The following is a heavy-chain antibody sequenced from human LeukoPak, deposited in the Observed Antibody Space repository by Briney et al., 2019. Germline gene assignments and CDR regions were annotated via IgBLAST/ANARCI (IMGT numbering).Heavy chain of an antibody. J-gene: IGHJ4*02. Sequence: GGSLRLSCAASGFTFANAWMNWVRQAPGKGLEWVARIKSKTDGGTTDYAAPVKGRFTISRDNAKNSLYLQMNSLRAEDTAVYYCARGVVVPAVHFDYWGQGTLVTVSS. V-gene: IGHV3-15*07. CDR2: IKSKTDGGTT. D-gene: IGHD2-2*01. CDR1: GFTFANAW. CDR3: ARGVVVPAVHFDY.